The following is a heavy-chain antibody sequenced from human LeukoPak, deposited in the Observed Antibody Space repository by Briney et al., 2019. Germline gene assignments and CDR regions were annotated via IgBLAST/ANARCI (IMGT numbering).Heavy chain of an antibody. CDR1: GFTFSSYA. Sequence: GGSLSLSCAASGFTFSSYAMSWVRQAPGKGLEWVSAISGSGGSTYYADSVKGRFTISRDNSKNTLYLQMNSLRAEDTAVYYCAKDRPRGYSYGAMDYWGQGTLVPVSS. J-gene: IGHJ4*02. CDR2: ISGSGGST. CDR3: AKDRPRGYSYGAMDY. D-gene: IGHD5-18*01. V-gene: IGHV3-23*01.